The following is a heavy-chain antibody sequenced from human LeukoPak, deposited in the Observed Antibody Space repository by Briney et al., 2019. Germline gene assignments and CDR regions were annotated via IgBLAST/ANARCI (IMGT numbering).Heavy chain of an antibody. Sequence: ASVKVSCKASGYTFTGPYMHWVRQAPGQGLEWMGWINPNSGGTNYAQKFQGWVTMTRDTSISTAYMELSRLRSDDTAVYYCARGVLPAAMRGVGDAFDIWGQGTMVTVSS. CDR3: ARGVLPAAMRGVGDAFDI. J-gene: IGHJ3*02. CDR2: INPNSGGT. CDR1: GYTFTGPY. V-gene: IGHV1-2*04. D-gene: IGHD2-2*01.